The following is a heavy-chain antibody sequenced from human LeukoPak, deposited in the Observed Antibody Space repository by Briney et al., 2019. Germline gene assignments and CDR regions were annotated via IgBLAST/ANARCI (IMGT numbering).Heavy chain of an antibody. CDR2: ISYDGSNK. J-gene: IGHJ4*02. V-gene: IGHV3-30-3*01. Sequence: GSLRLSCAASGFTFSSYAMHWVRQAPGKGLEWVAVISYDGSNKYYADSVKGRFTISRDNSKNTLYLQMNSLRAEDTAMYYCARAACSGGSCYCVYWGQGTLVTVSS. CDR3: ARAACSGGSCYCVY. D-gene: IGHD2-15*01. CDR1: GFTFSSYA.